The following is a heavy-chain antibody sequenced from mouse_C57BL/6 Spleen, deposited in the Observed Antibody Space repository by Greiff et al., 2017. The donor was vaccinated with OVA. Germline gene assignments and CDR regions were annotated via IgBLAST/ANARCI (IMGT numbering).Heavy chain of an antibody. CDR3: ARAKDYYGSGSAMDY. Sequence: EVMLVESGPGMVKPSQSLSLTCTVTGYSITSGYDWHWIRHFPGNKLEWMGYISYSGSTNYNPSLKSRISITHDTSKNHFFLKLNSVTTEDTATYYCARAKDYYGSGSAMDYWGQGTSVTVSS. CDR2: ISYSGST. CDR1: GYSITSGYD. D-gene: IGHD1-1*01. J-gene: IGHJ4*01. V-gene: IGHV3-1*01.